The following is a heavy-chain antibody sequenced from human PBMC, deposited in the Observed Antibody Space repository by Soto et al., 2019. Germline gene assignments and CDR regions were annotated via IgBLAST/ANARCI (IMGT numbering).Heavy chain of an antibody. Sequence: QVQLVQSGGEVKKPGASVKVSCKASGYTFTNYGISWVRQAPGQGLEWMGWINVYNGNTKYAQKVQGRVTMTTDTSTSKAYMERRSLRSDDTAVYYCARGVGSGSYNNQYNWFDPWGQGTLVTVSS. CDR1: GYTFTNYG. V-gene: IGHV1-18*01. CDR2: INVYNGNT. J-gene: IGHJ5*02. CDR3: ARGVGSGSYNNQYNWFDP. D-gene: IGHD3-10*01.